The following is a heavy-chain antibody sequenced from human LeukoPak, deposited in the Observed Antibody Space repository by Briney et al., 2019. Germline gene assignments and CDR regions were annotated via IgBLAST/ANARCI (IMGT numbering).Heavy chain of an antibody. V-gene: IGHV3-11*01. D-gene: IGHD3-16*01. Sequence: PGGSLRLSCAASGFTFSDYYMSWIRQAPGKGLEWVSYISSSGSTIYYADSEKGRFTISRDNAKNSLYLQMNSLRAEDTAVYYCARDIEVMGYYYYYGMDVWGQGTTVTVSS. CDR1: GFTFSDYY. J-gene: IGHJ6*02. CDR2: ISSSGSTI. CDR3: ARDIEVMGYYYYYGMDV.